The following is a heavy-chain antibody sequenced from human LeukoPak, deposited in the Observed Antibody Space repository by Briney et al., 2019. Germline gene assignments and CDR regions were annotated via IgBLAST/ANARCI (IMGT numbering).Heavy chain of an antibody. J-gene: IGHJ3*02. Sequence: GVSLKISCKGSGYSFTSYWIGWTRQMPGKGLGWRGSIYPGDSDTRYSPSFQGQVTISADKSISTAYLQWSSLEASDTAMYYCARFDYGDLLRIGFDIWGQGTMVTVSS. CDR3: ARFDYGDLLRIGFDI. CDR1: GYSFTSYW. V-gene: IGHV5-51*01. D-gene: IGHD4-17*01. CDR2: IYPGDSDT.